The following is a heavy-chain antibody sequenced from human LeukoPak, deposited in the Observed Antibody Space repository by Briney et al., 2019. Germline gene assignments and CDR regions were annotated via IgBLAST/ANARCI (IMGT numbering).Heavy chain of an antibody. CDR3: ARRGGSSWSSFDY. Sequence: GGSLRLSCGASGFTFRSSTMSWVRQAPGKGLEWVAVIWYDGSNKYYADSVKGRFTISRDNSGNRVFLQLNSLRVEDAAVYYCARRGGSSWSSFDYWGQGTLVTVSS. CDR1: GFTFRSST. V-gene: IGHV3-33*08. D-gene: IGHD6-13*01. CDR2: IWYDGSNK. J-gene: IGHJ4*02.